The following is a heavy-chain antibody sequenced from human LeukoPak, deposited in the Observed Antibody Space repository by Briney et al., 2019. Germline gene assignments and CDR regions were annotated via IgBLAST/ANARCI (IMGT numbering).Heavy chain of an antibody. CDR3: ARGVPGYNWNYGTKRGSVTRWFDP. J-gene: IGHJ5*02. D-gene: IGHD1-7*01. V-gene: IGHV4-34*01. CDR2: INHSGST. CDR1: GGSIINYY. Sequence: SETLSLTCTMSGGSIINYYWSWIRQPPGKGLEWIGEINHSGSTNYNPSLKSRVTISVDTSKNQFSLKLSSVTAADTAVYYCARGVPGYNWNYGTKRGSVTRWFDPWGQGTLVTVSS.